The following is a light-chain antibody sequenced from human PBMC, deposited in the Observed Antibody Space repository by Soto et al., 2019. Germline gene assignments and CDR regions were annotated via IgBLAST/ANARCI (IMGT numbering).Light chain of an antibody. CDR2: DTS. CDR3: QQRNNWPRGT. V-gene: IGKV3-11*01. CDR1: QSVSSY. Sequence: EIVWTQSPATLSLSPRERATLSCRASQSVSSYLAWYQQKPGQAPRLLIYDTSNRATGIPARFSGSGSGTDFPLTISSLGPEDFAVYYCQQRNNWPRGTFGQGTRLEIK. J-gene: IGKJ5*01.